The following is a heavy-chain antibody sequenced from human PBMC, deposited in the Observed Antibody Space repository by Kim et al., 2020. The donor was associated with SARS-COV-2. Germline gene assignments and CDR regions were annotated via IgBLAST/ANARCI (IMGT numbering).Heavy chain of an antibody. V-gene: IGHV1-2*02. D-gene: IGHD2-15*01. CDR3: AREGSGGSSRSPVDI. Sequence: ASVKVSCKASGYTFTGYYMHWVRQAPGQGLEWMGWINPNSGGTNYAQKFQGRVTMTRDTSISTAYMELSRLRSDDTAVYYCAREGSGGSSRSPVDIWGQGTMVTVSS. CDR1: GYTFTGYY. CDR2: INPNSGGT. J-gene: IGHJ3*02.